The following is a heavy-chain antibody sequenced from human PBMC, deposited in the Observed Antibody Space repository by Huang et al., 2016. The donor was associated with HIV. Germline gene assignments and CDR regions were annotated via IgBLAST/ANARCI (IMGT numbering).Heavy chain of an antibody. V-gene: IGHV3-23*01. D-gene: IGHD5-18*01. CDR1: GVTLSNSEID. CDR3: AKGYPLNYFDY. Sequence: EVQLLESGGGLVQPGGSLRLSCAASGVTLSNSEIDMGWVRQASGKGVEWVSSIFGSGGTTYYADSVKGRFTISRDTSKNTLFLQMNSLRAEDTAVYYCAKGYPLNYFDYWGQGTLVTVSS. CDR2: IFGSGGTT. J-gene: IGHJ4*02.